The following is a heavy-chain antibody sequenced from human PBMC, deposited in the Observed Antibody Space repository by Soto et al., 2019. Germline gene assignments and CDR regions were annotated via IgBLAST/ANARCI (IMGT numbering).Heavy chain of an antibody. CDR2: ISYDGSNK. V-gene: IGHV3-30*03. Sequence: GGSLRLSCAASGFTFSSYGMHWVRQAPGKGLEWVAVISYDGSNKYYADSVKGRFTISRDNSKNTLYLQMNSLRAEDTAVYYCAIWDSGSYYPPYYYGMDVWGQGTTVTVSS. D-gene: IGHD1-26*01. CDR1: GFTFSSYG. J-gene: IGHJ6*02. CDR3: AIWDSGSYYPPYYYGMDV.